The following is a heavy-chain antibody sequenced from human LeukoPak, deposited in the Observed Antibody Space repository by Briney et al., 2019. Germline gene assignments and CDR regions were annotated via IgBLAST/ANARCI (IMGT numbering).Heavy chain of an antibody. D-gene: IGHD5-18*01. Sequence: PSETLSLTCTVSGGSISSYYWSWIRQPPGKGLEWIGYIYYSGSTNYNPSLKCRVTISIDTSKNQFSLNLSSVTAADTAVYYCARGASGYSYGWGQGTLVTVSS. J-gene: IGHJ4*02. V-gene: IGHV4-59*13. CDR1: GGSISSYY. CDR2: IYYSGST. CDR3: ARGASGYSYG.